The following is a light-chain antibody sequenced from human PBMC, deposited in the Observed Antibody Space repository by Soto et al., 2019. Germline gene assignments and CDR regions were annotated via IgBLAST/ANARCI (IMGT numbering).Light chain of an antibody. J-gene: IGLJ1*01. V-gene: IGLV2-23*01. CDR3: CSYTDKSTYV. CDR1: SSDVGSYNL. Sequence: QSALTQPASASGSPGQSITISCTGTSSDVGSYNLVSWYQQHPGKAPKLMIYEDSKRPSGVSNRFSGSKSGNTASLTFSGLQAEDEADYYCCSYTDKSTYVFGTGTKLTVL. CDR2: EDS.